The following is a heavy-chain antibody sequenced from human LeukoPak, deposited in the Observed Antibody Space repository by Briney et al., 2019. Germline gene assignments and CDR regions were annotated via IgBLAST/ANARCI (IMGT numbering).Heavy chain of an antibody. CDR3: ARDRDYVWGSYRPYAFDI. Sequence: ASVKVSCKASGYTFIDFYMHWVRQAPGQGLEWMGWINPKNGGTNYAQKFQGRVTMTRDTSISTAYMELSRLRSDDTAAYYCARDRDYVWGSYRPYAFDIWGQGTMVTVSS. CDR1: GYTFIDFY. J-gene: IGHJ3*02. CDR2: INPKNGGT. V-gene: IGHV1-2*02. D-gene: IGHD3-16*02.